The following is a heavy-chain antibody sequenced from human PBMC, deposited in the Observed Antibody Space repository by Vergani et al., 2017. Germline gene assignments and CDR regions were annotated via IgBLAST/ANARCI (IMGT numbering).Heavy chain of an antibody. J-gene: IGHJ4*02. Sequence: QVQLVQSGAEVKKPGSSVKVSCKASGGTFSSYAISWVRQAPGQGLEWMGGIIPIFGTANYAQKFQGRVTITADESTSTAYMELSSLRSEDTAVYYCARDISITMVGGVITIDYWGQGTLVTVSS. CDR1: GGTFSSYA. V-gene: IGHV1-69*12. CDR3: ARDISITMVGGVITIDY. D-gene: IGHD3-10*01. CDR2: IIPIFGTA.